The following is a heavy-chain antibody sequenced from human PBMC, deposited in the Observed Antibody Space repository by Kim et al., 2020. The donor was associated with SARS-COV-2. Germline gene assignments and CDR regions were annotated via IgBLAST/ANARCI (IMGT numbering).Heavy chain of an antibody. CDR2: INHSGST. Sequence: SETLSLTCAVYGGSFSGYYWSWIRQPPGKGLEWIGEINHSGSTNYNPSLKSRATISVDTSKNQFSLKLSSVTAADTAVYYCARGPGYSSSWYGARNWFDP. D-gene: IGHD6-13*01. J-gene: IGHJ5*02. V-gene: IGHV4-34*01. CDR1: GGSFSGYY. CDR3: ARGPGYSSSWYGARNWFDP.